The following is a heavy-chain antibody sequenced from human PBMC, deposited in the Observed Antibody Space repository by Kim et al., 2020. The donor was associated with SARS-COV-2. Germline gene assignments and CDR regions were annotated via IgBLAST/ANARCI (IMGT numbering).Heavy chain of an antibody. CDR1: GGSISSSSYY. V-gene: IGHV4-39*01. D-gene: IGHD3-3*01. CDR3: ARLQLRHITIFGVVENGNGFDP. CDR2: IYYSGST. J-gene: IGHJ5*02. Sequence: SETLSLTCTVSGGSISSSSYYWGWLRQPPGKGLEWIGSIYYSGSTYYNPSLKSRVTISVDTSKNQFSLKLSSVTAADTAVYYCARLQLRHITIFGVVENGNGFDPWGQGTLVTVSS.